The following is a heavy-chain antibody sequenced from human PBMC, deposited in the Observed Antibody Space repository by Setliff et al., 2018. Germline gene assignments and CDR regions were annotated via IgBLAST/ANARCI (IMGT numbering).Heavy chain of an antibody. CDR1: GFTFRKYW. V-gene: IGHV3-74*01. Sequence: HPGGSLRLSCGASGFTFRKYWMYWVRQVPGKGLVWVSRISPDGTITNYADSVKGRFTISRDNAKNSLHLQMTSLSAEDTAVYYCARRLPYFGMDVWGQGTTVTVSS. J-gene: IGHJ6*02. D-gene: IGHD2-15*01. CDR3: ARRLPYFGMDV. CDR2: ISPDGTIT.